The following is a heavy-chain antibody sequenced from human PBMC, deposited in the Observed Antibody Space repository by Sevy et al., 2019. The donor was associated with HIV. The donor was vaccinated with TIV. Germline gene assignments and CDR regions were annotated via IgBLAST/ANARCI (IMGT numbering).Heavy chain of an antibody. D-gene: IGHD3-22*01. CDR2: IYSSGTT. CDR3: AGDHYSCAHFSY. J-gene: IGHJ4*02. Sequence: GGSLRLSCAASGFSVSSNYMTWVRQAPGKGLEWVSLIYSSGTTYYAASVEGRFSVSRDNSKNTLYLRMSSLRAEDTAIYYCAGDHYSCAHFSYWGQGSMVTVSS. V-gene: IGHV3-66*01. CDR1: GFSVSSNY.